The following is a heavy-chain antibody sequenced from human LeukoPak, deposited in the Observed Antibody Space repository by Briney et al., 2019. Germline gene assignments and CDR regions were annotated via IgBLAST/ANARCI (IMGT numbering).Heavy chain of an antibody. V-gene: IGHV4-34*01. Sequence: PSETLSLTCAVYGGSFSGYYWSWIRQPPGKGLEWIGEINHSGSTNYNPSLKSRVTISVDTSKNQFSLKLSSVTAADTAVYYCARGVVPAASRYYYYYYYMDVWGKGTTVTVSS. J-gene: IGHJ6*03. CDR3: ARGVVPAASRYYYYYYYMDV. CDR2: INHSGST. D-gene: IGHD2-2*01. CDR1: GGSFSGYY.